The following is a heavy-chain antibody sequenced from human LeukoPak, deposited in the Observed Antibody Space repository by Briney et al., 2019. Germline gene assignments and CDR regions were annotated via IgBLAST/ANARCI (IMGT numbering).Heavy chain of an antibody. CDR1: GFTFSSYE. CDR2: ISSSGSTI. CDR3: ARPRGGQWLVGYNWFDP. V-gene: IGHV3-48*03. D-gene: IGHD6-19*01. Sequence: PGGSLRLSCAASGFTFSSYEMNWVRQAPGKGLEWVSYISSSGSTIYYADSVKGRFTISRDNAKNSLYLQMNSLRAEDTAVYYCARPRGGQWLVGYNWFDPWGQGTLVTVS. J-gene: IGHJ5*02.